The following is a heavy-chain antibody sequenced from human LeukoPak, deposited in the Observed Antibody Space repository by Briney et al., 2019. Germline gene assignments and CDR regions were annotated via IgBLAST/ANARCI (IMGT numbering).Heavy chain of an antibody. Sequence: GGSLRLSCAASGFTFNSYAMVWVRQAPGKGLEWVALISYDGNNKYHADSVKARFTISRDDSNTLYLQMNSLRTEDTAVYYCARAGDYGSGSFRWRHFDYWGQGTLVTVSS. J-gene: IGHJ4*02. CDR3: ARAGDYGSGSFRWRHFDY. CDR1: GFTFNSYA. CDR2: ISYDGNNK. D-gene: IGHD3-10*01. V-gene: IGHV3-30-3*01.